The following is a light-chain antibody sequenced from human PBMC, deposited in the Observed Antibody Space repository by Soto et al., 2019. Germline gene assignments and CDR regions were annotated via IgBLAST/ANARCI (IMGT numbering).Light chain of an antibody. CDR3: CSYVGSYTWV. CDR2: DVS. J-gene: IGLJ1*01. V-gene: IGLV2-11*01. CDR1: SSDVVGYNY. Sequence: QSALTQPRSVSGSPGQSVTISCTGTSSDVVGYNYVSWYQQHPGKAPKLMIYDVSKRPSGVPDRFSGSKSGNTASLTISGLQAEDEADYYCCSYVGSYTWVFGTGTKLTVL.